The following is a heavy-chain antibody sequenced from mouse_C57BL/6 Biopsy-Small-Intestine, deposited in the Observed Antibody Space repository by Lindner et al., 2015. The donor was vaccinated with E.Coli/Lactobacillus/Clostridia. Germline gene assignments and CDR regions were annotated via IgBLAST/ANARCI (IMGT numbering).Heavy chain of an antibody. CDR3: VSGTIMVSTWFAY. CDR2: IYPGSGNT. Sequence: VQLQESGPELVKPGSSVKIYCKASGYTFTSYYIQWVRQRPGQGLEWIGWIYPGSGNTKYNEKFKGKARLTADTSSSTAYLQLSSLTSEDSVVYYCVSGTIMVSTWFAYWDQGTLVTVSA. CDR1: GYTFTSYY. J-gene: IGHJ3*01. D-gene: IGHD2-1*01. V-gene: IGHV1-66*01.